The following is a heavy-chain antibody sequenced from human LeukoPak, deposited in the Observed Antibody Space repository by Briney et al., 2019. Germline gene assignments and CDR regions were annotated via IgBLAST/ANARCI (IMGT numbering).Heavy chain of an antibody. V-gene: IGHV4-30-2*01. D-gene: IGHD2-2*02. Sequence: PSQTLSLTCTVSGGSISSGGYYWSWIRQPPGKGLEWIGYIYHSGSTYYNPSLKSRVTISVDRSKNQFSLKLSSVTAADTAVYYCARVSEGVPAAIHAFDIWGQGTMVTVSS. CDR2: IYHSGST. CDR3: ARVSEGVPAAIHAFDI. J-gene: IGHJ3*02. CDR1: GGSISSGGYY.